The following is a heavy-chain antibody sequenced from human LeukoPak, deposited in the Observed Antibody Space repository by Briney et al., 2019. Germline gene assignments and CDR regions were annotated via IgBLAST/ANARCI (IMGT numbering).Heavy chain of an antibody. CDR3: ARELSSSWYYYYYGMDV. J-gene: IGHJ6*02. V-gene: IGHV5-51*01. D-gene: IGHD6-13*01. Sequence: GESLKISCKGSGYSFTSYWIGWVRQMPGKGLEWMGIIYPGDSDTRYSPSFQGQVTISADKSISTAYMELSSLRSEDTAVYYCARELSSSWYYYYYGMDVWGQGTTVTVSS. CDR2: IYPGDSDT. CDR1: GYSFTSYW.